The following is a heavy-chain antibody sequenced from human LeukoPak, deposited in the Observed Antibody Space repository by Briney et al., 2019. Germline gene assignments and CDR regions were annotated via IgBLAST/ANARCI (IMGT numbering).Heavy chain of an antibody. V-gene: IGHV3-11*04. Sequence: GGSLRLSCAASGFTFSDYYMSWIRQAPGKGLEWVSYISSSGSTIYYVDSVKGRFTISRDNAKNSLYLQMNSLRAEDTAVYYCARTALSYYYDSSGYFDYWGQGTLVTVSS. CDR3: ARTALSYYYDSSGYFDY. CDR2: ISSSGSTI. CDR1: GFTFSDYY. J-gene: IGHJ4*02. D-gene: IGHD3-22*01.